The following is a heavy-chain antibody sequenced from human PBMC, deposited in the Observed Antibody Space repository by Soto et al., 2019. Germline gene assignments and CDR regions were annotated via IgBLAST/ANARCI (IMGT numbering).Heavy chain of an antibody. Sequence: KPSGSLCLNGTISGGSISGSAWSWIRQPPGKGLEWIGFIHDSGSYNMKSSLGSRLNMSVGPTSHQITPNVKSKTAAETATYFCARIPMAGRCWGPWIHLTIESWGRGAPVTVSS. CDR3: ARIPMAGRCWGPWIHLTIES. CDR1: GGSISGSA. D-gene: IGHD2-15*01. J-gene: IGHJ4*02. CDR2: IHDSGSY. V-gene: IGHV4-59*12.